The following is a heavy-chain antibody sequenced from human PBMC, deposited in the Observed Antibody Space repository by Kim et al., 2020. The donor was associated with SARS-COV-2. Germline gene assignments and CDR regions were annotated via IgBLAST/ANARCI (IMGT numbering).Heavy chain of an antibody. D-gene: IGHD1-26*01. CDR1: GGSISSSSYY. J-gene: IGHJ4*02. CDR2: IYYSGST. CDR3: ARSPEGGSRDFDY. Sequence: SETLSLTCTVSGGSISSSSYYWGWIRQPPGKGLEWIGSIYYSGSTYYNPSLKSRVTISVDTSKNQFSLKLSSVTAADTAVYYCARSPEGGSRDFDYWGQGTLVPVSS. V-gene: IGHV4-39*01.